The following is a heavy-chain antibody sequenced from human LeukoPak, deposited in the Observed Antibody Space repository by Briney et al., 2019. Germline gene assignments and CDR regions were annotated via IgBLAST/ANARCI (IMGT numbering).Heavy chain of an antibody. CDR2: INPSGSST. CDR3: ARGRSVTSGFDY. J-gene: IGHJ4*02. D-gene: IGHD4-17*01. V-gene: IGHV1-46*01. Sequence: ASVRVSCTASGYTFTSYYIHWVRQAPGQGLEWMGIINPSGSSTSYAQKFQGRVTMTRDTSTSTVYMEVSSLRSEDTAVYYCARGRSVTSGFDYWGQGALVTVSS. CDR1: GYTFTSYY.